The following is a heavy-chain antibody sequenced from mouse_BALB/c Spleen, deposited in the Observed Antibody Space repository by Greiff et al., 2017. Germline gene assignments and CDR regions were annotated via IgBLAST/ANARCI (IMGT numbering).Heavy chain of an antibody. J-gene: IGHJ4*01. Sequence: DLVKPGASVKLSCKASGYTFTSYWINWIKQRPGQGLEWIGRIAPGSGSTYYNEMFKGKATLTVDTSSSTAYIQLSSLSSEDSAVYFCARSDDYPYYAMDYWGQGTSVTVSS. CDR2: IAPGSGST. V-gene: IGHV1S41*01. D-gene: IGHD2-4*01. CDR1: GYTFTSYW. CDR3: ARSDDYPYYAMDY.